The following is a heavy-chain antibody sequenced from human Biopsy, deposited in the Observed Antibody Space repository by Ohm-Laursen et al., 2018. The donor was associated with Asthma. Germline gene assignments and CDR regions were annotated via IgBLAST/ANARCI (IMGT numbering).Heavy chain of an antibody. CDR3: ARGPPVDRED. D-gene: IGHD5-24*01. CDR1: GGSISSGGYY. CDR2: IYYSGST. Sequence: TLFLTCTVSGGSISSGGYYWSWIRQHPGKGLEWIGYIYYSGSTYYNPSLKSRVTISVDTSKNQFSLKLSSVTAADTAVYYCARGPPVDREDWGQGTLVTVSS. J-gene: IGHJ4*02. V-gene: IGHV4-31*03.